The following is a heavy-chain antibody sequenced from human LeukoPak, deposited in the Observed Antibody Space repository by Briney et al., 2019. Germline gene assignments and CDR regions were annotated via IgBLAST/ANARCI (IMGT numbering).Heavy chain of an antibody. J-gene: IGHJ5*02. Sequence: PGESPKFSCRGSGYSFTTYWIGGVRQMPGKGLGWMGIIFPGDSDTRYSPSFQGQVTMSADKSINTAYLQWSRLKASDTAMYYCARRYYYDSSGYYYDWFDPWGQGTLVTVSS. CDR2: IFPGDSDT. D-gene: IGHD3-22*01. CDR3: ARRYYYDSSGYYYDWFDP. CDR1: GYSFTTYW. V-gene: IGHV5-51*01.